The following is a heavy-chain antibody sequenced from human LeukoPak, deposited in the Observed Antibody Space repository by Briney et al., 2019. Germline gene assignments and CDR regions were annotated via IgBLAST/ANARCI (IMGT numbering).Heavy chain of an antibody. CDR2: IYHSGST. CDR3: ASSLTNYYFDY. Sequence: PSETLSLTCAVSGGSISSGGYSWSWIRQPPGKGLEWIGYIYHSGSTYYNPSLKSRVTISVDRSKNQFSLKLSSVTAADTAVYYCASSLTNYYFDYWGQGTLVTVSS. D-gene: IGHD2-8*01. CDR1: GGSISSGGYS. V-gene: IGHV4-30-2*01. J-gene: IGHJ4*02.